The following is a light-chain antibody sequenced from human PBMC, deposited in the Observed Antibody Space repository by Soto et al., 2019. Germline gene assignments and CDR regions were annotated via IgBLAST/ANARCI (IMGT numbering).Light chain of an antibody. J-gene: IGKJ2*01. CDR3: QHYNTYS. CDR1: QSLNSW. Sequence: DIQMTQSPSTLSASVGDRVSITCRASQSLNSWLAWYQQKPGKAPKLLIYKTSTLESGVPSRFSGSGSGTAFTLTISNLQPDDFATYYCQHYNTYSFGQGTKLEIK. CDR2: KTS. V-gene: IGKV1-5*03.